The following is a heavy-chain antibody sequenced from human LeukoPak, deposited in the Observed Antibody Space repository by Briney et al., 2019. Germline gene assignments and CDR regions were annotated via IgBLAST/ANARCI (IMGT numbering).Heavy chain of an antibody. CDR2: IIPIFGTA. CDR3: ARGLRLGELSLFGY. V-gene: IGHV1-69*01. CDR1: GGTFSSYA. D-gene: IGHD3-16*02. Sequence: ASVKVSDKASGGTFSSYAISWVRQAPGQGLEWMGGIIPIFGTANYAQKFQGRVTITADESTSTAYMELSSLRSEDTAVYYCARGLRLGELSLFGYWGQGTLVTVSS. J-gene: IGHJ4*02.